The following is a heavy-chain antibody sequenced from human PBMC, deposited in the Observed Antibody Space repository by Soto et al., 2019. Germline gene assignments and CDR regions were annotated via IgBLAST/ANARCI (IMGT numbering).Heavy chain of an antibody. D-gene: IGHD3-10*01. V-gene: IGHV4-34*01. J-gene: IGHJ3*02. CDR2: INHSGST. CDR1: GGSFSGYY. Sequence: QVQLQQWGAGLLKPSETLSLTCAVYGGSFSGYYWSWIHQPPGKGLEWIGEINHSGSTNYNPSLKSRVTISVDTSKNQFSLKLSSVTAADTAVYYCARDATGGSGSYFTGRNAFDIWGQGTMVTVSS. CDR3: ARDATGGSGSYFTGRNAFDI.